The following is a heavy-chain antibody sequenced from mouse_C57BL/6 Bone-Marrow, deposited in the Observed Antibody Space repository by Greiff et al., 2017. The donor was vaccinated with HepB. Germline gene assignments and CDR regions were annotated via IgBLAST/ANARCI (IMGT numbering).Heavy chain of an antibody. CDR1: GYTFTSYG. D-gene: IGHD2-1*01. CDR2: IYPRSGNT. J-gene: IGHJ4*01. V-gene: IGHV1-81*01. CDR3: ARLTSLLAMDY. Sequence: VKLMESGAELARPGASVKLSCKASGYTFTSYGISWVKQRTGQGLEWIGEIYPRSGNTYYNEKFKGKATLTADKSSSTAYMELRSLTSEDSAVYFCARLTSLLAMDYWGQGTSVTVSS.